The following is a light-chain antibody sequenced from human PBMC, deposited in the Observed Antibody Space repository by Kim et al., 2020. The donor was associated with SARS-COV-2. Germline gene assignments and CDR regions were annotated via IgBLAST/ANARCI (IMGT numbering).Light chain of an antibody. CDR2: DVR. J-gene: IGLJ3*02. V-gene: IGLV2-14*03. Sequence: GQSITITCTGTGSDIGTYNYVSWFQQHPGKAPKLLIFDVRNRPSGVSDRFSGSKSGSTASLTISGLQSEDEADYYCSSYTTSSTRVFGGGTKVTVL. CDR1: GSDIGTYNY. CDR3: SSYTTSSTRV.